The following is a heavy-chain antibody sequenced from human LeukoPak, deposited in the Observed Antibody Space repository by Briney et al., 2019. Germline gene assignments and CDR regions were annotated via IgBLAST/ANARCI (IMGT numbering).Heavy chain of an antibody. D-gene: IGHD3-10*01. V-gene: IGHV3-30*03. CDR1: GFTFSSYG. Sequence: PGGSLRLSCAASGFTFSSYGMHWVRQAPGKGLEWVAVISYDGSNKYYADSVKGRFTISRDNSKNTLYLQMKSLRAEDTAVYYCGQGSPPDSWGQGTLVTVSS. J-gene: IGHJ4*02. CDR2: ISYDGSNK. CDR3: GQGSPPDS.